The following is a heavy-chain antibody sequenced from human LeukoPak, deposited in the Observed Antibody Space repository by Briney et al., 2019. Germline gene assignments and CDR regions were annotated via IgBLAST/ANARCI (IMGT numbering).Heavy chain of an antibody. CDR3: ANHGSGYNFDY. J-gene: IGHJ4*02. Sequence: GGSLGLSCAASGFTFSSYSMNWVRQAPGKGLEWVSSISSSSSYIYYADSVKGRFTISRDNAKNSLYLQLNSLRAEDTAVYYCANHGSGYNFDYWGQGTLVTVSS. CDR2: ISSSSSYI. CDR1: GFTFSSYS. V-gene: IGHV3-21*01. D-gene: IGHD5-12*01.